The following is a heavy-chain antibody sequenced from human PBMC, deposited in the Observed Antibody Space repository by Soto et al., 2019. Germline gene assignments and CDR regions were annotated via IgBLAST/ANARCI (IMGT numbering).Heavy chain of an antibody. D-gene: IGHD6-13*01. CDR3: AKGAGVIAAAGAFDF. CDR1: GFTFSNHG. V-gene: IGHV3-30*18. CDR2: ISYDGSNK. Sequence: PGGSLRLSCAASGFTFSNHGMHWVRQAPGRGLEWVAIISYDGSNKHYADSVKGRFAISRDNSKNTMFLEMNSLGTEDTAVYYCAKGAGVIAAAGAFDFWGQGTLVTVSS. J-gene: IGHJ4*02.